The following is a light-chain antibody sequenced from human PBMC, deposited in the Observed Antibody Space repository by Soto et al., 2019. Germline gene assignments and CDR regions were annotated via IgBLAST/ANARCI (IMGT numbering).Light chain of an antibody. V-gene: IGKV1-9*01. J-gene: IGKJ4*01. CDR2: GAS. Sequence: DIQLTQSPSFLSASVGDRVTITCRASQGISSYLAWYQQKPGKAPKLLIYGASTLQSGVPSRFSGSGSGTDFTLTVSSLQPEDFATYYCQQLNSYPLTFGGGTKVDIK. CDR1: QGISSY. CDR3: QQLNSYPLT.